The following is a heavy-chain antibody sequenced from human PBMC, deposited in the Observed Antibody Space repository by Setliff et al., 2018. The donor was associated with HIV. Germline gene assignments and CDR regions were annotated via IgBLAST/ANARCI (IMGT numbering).Heavy chain of an antibody. J-gene: IGHJ4*02. CDR2: IYYSGST. Sequence: SETLSLTCTVSGGSISSYYWSWIRQPPGKGLEWIGYIYYSGSTNYEPSLRGRVTISIDRSKNQFSLKLNSVTAADTAVYYCARRVVITTGSYYFDYWGQGTLVTVSS. CDR3: ARRVVITTGSYYFDY. CDR1: GGSISSYY. V-gene: IGHV4-59*08. D-gene: IGHD3-22*01.